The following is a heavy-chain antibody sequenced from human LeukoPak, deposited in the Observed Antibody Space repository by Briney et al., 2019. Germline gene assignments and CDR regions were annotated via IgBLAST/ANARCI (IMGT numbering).Heavy chain of an antibody. D-gene: IGHD6-13*01. J-gene: IGHJ3*02. Sequence: SVRVSCKASGGTFSSYAINWVRQAPGQGLEWMGRIVPIFGTTNYAQKFQGRVTITTDESTSTAYMELSSLRSEDTAVYYCARDRGERGSSWSLPAHGFDIWGQGTMVTVSS. V-gene: IGHV1-69*05. CDR1: GGTFSSYA. CDR2: IVPIFGTT. CDR3: ARDRGERGSSWSLPAHGFDI.